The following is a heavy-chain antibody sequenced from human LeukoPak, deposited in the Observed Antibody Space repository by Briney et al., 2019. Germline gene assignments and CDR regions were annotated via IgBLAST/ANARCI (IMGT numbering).Heavy chain of an antibody. V-gene: IGHV4-59*01. Sequence: PSETLSLTCTVSGGSISSYYWSWIRQPPGKGLEWIGYIYYSGSSNYNPSLKSRVTISVDTSKNQFSLKLSSVTAADTAVYYCARSPGYCSSTSCSHLYYFDYWRQGTLVTVSS. D-gene: IGHD2-2*01. CDR3: ARSPGYCSSTSCSHLYYFDY. J-gene: IGHJ4*02. CDR1: GGSISSYY. CDR2: IYYSGSS.